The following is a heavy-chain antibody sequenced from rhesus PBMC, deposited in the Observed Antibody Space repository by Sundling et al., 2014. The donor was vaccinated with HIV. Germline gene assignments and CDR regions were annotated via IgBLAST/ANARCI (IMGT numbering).Heavy chain of an antibody. Sequence: EVQLVESGGGLVQPGGSLRLSCATSGFTFRSYGMYWVRQAPGKGLEWISGISSGGHYTYYADSVKGRFTISRDNSKNTLSLQMNSLRAEDTAVYYCAKDYVSVGYGSNYGLDSWGQGVVVTVSS. CDR1: GFTFRSYG. CDR2: ISSGGHYT. CDR3: AKDYVSVGYGSNYGLDS. V-gene: IGHV3-103*01. D-gene: IGHD4-29*01. J-gene: IGHJ6*01.